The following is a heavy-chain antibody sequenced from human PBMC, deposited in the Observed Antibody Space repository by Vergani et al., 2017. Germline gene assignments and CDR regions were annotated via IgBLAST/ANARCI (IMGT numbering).Heavy chain of an antibody. D-gene: IGHD6-13*01. V-gene: IGHV3-66*02. Sequence: EVQLVESGGGLVQPGGSLRLSCAVSGFTVSSNYMSWVRQAPGKGLEWVSVINSGGSTYYADSVKGRFTISRDNSKNTLYLQMNSLRGEDTAVYYCARFGSSSLYGDYWGQGTLVTVSS. CDR2: INSGGST. CDR3: ARFGSSSLYGDY. CDR1: GFTVSSNY. J-gene: IGHJ4*02.